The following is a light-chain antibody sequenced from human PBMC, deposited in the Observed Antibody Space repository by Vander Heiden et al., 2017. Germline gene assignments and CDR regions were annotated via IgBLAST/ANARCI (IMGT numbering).Light chain of an antibody. J-gene: IGKJ4*01. V-gene: IGKV3-11*01. CDR2: DAS. CDR1: QSVSSY. CDR3: QQRSNWPPN. Sequence: EIVLKQSPATLSLSPGERATLSCRASQSVSSYLAWYQQKPGQAPRLLIYDASNRATGIPARFSGSGSGTDFTLTISSLEPEDFAVYYCQQRSNWPPNFGGGTKVEIK.